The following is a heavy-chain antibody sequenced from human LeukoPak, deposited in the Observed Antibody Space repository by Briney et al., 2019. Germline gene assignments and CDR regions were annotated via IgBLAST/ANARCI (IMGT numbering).Heavy chain of an antibody. Sequence: SVKVSCKASGGTFSSYTISWVRQAPGQGLEWMGRIIPILGIANYAQKFQGRVTITADKSTSTAYMKLSSLRSEDTAVYYCARGGEDIVVVPAASTGYNWFDPWGQGTLVTVSS. CDR3: ARGGEDIVVVPAASTGYNWFDP. V-gene: IGHV1-69*02. J-gene: IGHJ5*02. CDR2: IIPILGIA. CDR1: GGTFSSYT. D-gene: IGHD2-2*01.